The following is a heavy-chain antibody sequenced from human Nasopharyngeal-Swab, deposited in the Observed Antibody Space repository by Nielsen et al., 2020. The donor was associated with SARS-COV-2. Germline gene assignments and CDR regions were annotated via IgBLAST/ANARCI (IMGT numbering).Heavy chain of an antibody. Sequence: GGSLRLSCAASGFTSSSYSRNWVRQAPGKGLEWVAVLSYDGSNKYYADSVKGRFTIARDNSKNKLYLQMNSLKAEDTAVYYSARDFSIIGNDAFDIWGQGTMVTVSS. CDR3: ARDFSIIGNDAFDI. CDR2: LSYDGSNK. CDR1: GFTSSSYS. V-gene: IGHV3-30*03. D-gene: IGHD3-10*01. J-gene: IGHJ3*02.